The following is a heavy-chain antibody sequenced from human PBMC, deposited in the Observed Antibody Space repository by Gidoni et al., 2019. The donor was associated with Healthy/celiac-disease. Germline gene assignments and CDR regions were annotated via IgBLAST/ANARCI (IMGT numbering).Heavy chain of an antibody. V-gene: IGHV4-34*01. D-gene: IGHD2-8*01. CDR1: GRSFSGYY. J-gene: IGHJ4*02. Sequence: QVQLQQWGAGLLTPSETLSLPCAVYGRSFSGYYWSWIRQPPGKGLEWIGEINHSGSTNYNPSLKSRVTISVDTSKNQFSLKLSSVTAADTAVYYCASSDIVLMVFDYWGQGTLVTVSS. CDR3: ASSDIVLMVFDY. CDR2: INHSGST.